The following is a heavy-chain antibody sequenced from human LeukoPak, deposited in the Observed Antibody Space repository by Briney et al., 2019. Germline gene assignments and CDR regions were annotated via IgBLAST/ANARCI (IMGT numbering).Heavy chain of an antibody. D-gene: IGHD3-3*01. CDR1: GGSFSGYY. CDR3: ASWRGLRNRPRYGMDV. CDR2: INHSGST. Sequence: SETLSLTCAVYGGSFSGYYWSWIRQPPGKGLEWIGEINHSGSTNYNPSLKSRVAISVDTSKNQFSLKLSSVTAADTAVYYCASWRGLRNRPRYGMDVWGQGTTVTVSS. J-gene: IGHJ6*02. V-gene: IGHV4-34*01.